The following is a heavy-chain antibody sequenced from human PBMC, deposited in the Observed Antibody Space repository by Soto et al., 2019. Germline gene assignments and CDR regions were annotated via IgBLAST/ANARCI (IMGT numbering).Heavy chain of an antibody. D-gene: IGHD5-18*01. J-gene: IGHJ3*02. CDR3: AIDTAMVTSCDI. CDR1: GGTFSSYA. CDR2: IIPIFGTA. Sequence: SVKVSCKASGGTFSSYAISWVRQAPGQGLEWMGGIIPIFGTANYAQKFQGRVTITADESTSTAYMELSSLRSEAMALYYWAIDTAMVTSCDIWGQGTMVTVSS. V-gene: IGHV1-69*13.